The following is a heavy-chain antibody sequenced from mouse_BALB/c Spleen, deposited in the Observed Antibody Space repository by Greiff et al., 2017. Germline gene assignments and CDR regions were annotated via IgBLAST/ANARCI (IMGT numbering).Heavy chain of an antibody. CDR2: ISSGSSTI. CDR1: GFTFSSFG. J-gene: IGHJ2*01. Sequence: EVKLVESGGGLVQPGGSRKLSCAASGFTFSSFGMHWVRQAPEKGLEWVAYISSGSSTIYYADTVKGRFTISRDNPKNTLFLQMTSLRSEDTAMYYCARERAAYYFDYWGQGTTLTDSS. V-gene: IGHV5-17*02. CDR3: ARERAAYYFDY.